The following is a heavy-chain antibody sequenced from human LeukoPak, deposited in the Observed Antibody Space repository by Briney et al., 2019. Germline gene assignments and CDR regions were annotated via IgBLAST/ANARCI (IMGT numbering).Heavy chain of an antibody. D-gene: IGHD1-1*01. V-gene: IGHV4-34*01. Sequence: PSETLSLTCAVSGGSFDDYYWNWIRQAPGKGLQWIGENNISGRFKSNPSLKSRVTISIDTSKNQFSLFLTSVTAADTAVYYCARGRTGNYFRPFEFWGQGPLVTVSS. CDR1: GGSFDDYY. CDR3: ARGRTGNYFRPFEF. J-gene: IGHJ4*02. CDR2: NNISGRF.